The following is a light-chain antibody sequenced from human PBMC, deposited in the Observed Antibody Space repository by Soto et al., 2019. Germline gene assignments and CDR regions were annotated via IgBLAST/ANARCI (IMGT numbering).Light chain of an antibody. V-gene: IGLV2-8*01. J-gene: IGLJ1*01. CDR1: SSDVGGYNY. CDR2: EVS. Sequence: SVLPRPPSATGFVGGSVTISYNGTSSDVGGYNYVSWYQQHPGKAPKLMIYEVSERPSGVPDRFSGYKSGNTASLTVSGLQADDEADYYCSSYSGTNYHYVFGTGTKVTVL. CDR3: SSYSGTNYHYV.